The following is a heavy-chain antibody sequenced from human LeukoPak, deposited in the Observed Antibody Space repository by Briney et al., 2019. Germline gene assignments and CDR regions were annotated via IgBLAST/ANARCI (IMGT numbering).Heavy chain of an antibody. V-gene: IGHV4-34*01. J-gene: IGHJ5*02. D-gene: IGHD2-8*01. Sequence: PSETLSLTCAVYGGSFSGYYWSWIRQPPGKGTEWIGEINHSGSTNYNASLKSRVTISVDTSKNQFSLKLSSVTAADTAVYYCARGPHIVLMVYAITLFDPWGQGTLVAVSS. CDR1: GGSFSGYY. CDR3: ARGPHIVLMVYAITLFDP. CDR2: INHSGST.